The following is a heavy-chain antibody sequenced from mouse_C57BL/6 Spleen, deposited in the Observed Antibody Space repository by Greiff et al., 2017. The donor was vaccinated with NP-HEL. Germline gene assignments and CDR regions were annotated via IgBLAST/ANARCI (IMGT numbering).Heavy chain of an antibody. D-gene: IGHD2-3*01. V-gene: IGHV2-9-1*01. J-gene: IGHJ4*01. Sequence: LQESGPGLVAPSQSLSITCTVSGFSFTSYAISWVRQPPGKGLEWLGVIWTGGGTNYNSALKSRLSISKDNSKSQVFLKRNSLQTDDTARYYGARKVYDGYYVSYYAMDYWGQGTSVTVSS. CDR1: GFSFTSYA. CDR2: IWTGGGT. CDR3: ARKVYDGYYVSYYAMDY.